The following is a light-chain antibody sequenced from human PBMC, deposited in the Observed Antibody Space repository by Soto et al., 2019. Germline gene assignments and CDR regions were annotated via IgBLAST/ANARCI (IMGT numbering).Light chain of an antibody. CDR3: QHRNNRPFS. Sequence: DIQMTQSPSSLSASVGGRVTITCRASQSIDTWLAWHQQKPGQVPKLLISKASSLESGVPSRFSGSGSGTDFTLTISSLEPEDFAVYYCQHRNNRPFSFGPGTKVDIK. V-gene: IGKV1-5*03. J-gene: IGKJ3*01. CDR1: QSIDTW. CDR2: KAS.